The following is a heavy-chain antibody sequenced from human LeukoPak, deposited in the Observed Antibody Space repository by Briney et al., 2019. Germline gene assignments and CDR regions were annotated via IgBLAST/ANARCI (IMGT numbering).Heavy chain of an antibody. V-gene: IGHV4-34*01. D-gene: IGHD5-12*01. CDR2: INHSGST. J-gene: IGHJ6*02. CDR1: GGSFSGYH. Sequence: PSETLSLTRAVYGGSFSGYHWSWIRQPPGKGLEWIGEINHSGSTNYNPSLKSRVTISVDTSKNQFSLKLSSVTAADTAVYYCARARPRRGYSGYDSNYYYGMDVWGQGTTVTVSS. CDR3: ARARPRRGYSGYDSNYYYGMDV.